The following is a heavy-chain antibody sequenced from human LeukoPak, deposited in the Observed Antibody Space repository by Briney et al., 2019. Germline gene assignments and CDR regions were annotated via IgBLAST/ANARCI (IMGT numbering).Heavy chain of an antibody. CDR2: ISWNSGTI. D-gene: IGHD3-10*02. CDR1: RFTFDDYA. V-gene: IGHV3-9*01. CDR3: AELGITMIGGV. J-gene: IGHJ6*04. Sequence: HTGGSLRLSCAASRFTFDDYAMHWVRQAPGKGLEWVSGISWNSGTIGYADSVKGRFTISRDNAKNSLYMQMNSLRAEDTAVYYCAELGITMIGGVWGKGTTVTISS.